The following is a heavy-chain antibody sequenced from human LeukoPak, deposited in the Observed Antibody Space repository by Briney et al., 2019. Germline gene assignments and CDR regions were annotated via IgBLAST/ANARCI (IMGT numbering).Heavy chain of an antibody. V-gene: IGHV1-18*01. CDR2: ISAYNGNT. CDR3: ARGPYSSSWYPANWFDP. CDR1: GGTFSSYA. D-gene: IGHD6-13*01. J-gene: IGHJ5*02. Sequence: ASVKVSCKASGGTFSSYAISWVRQAPGQGLEWMGWISAYNGNTNYAQKLQGRVTMTTDTSTSTAYMELRSLRSDDTAVYYCARGPYSSSWYPANWFDPWGQGTLVTVSS.